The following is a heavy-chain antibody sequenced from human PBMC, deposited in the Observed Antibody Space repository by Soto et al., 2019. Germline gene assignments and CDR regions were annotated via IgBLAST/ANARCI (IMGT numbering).Heavy chain of an antibody. V-gene: IGHV1-18*01. CDR1: GYTFNDYG. J-gene: IGHJ5*02. CDR2: ISAENGHI. CDR3: ARLHCTSPGCVPLDP. Sequence: ASVKVSCKASGYTFNDYGITWVRQAPGQGLEWMGWISAENGHINYAQNFQGRVTMTTDTSTSTAYMELRSLRSDDTALYYCARLHCTSPGCVPLDPWGHGTLVTVSS. D-gene: IGHD2-2*01.